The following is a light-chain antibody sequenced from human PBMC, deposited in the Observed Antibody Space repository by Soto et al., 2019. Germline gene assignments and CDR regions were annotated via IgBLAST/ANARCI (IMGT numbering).Light chain of an antibody. CDR3: VSFTVHYSYV. Sequence: QSALTQPASESGSPGQSITISCTGTSGDVGAYDFVSWYQHHPGKAPRLVIYDVSRRPAGASDRFSGSKSGSTASLTISSLQAEDEADYYCVSFTVHYSYVFGTGTKLTVL. CDR1: SGDVGAYDF. CDR2: DVS. J-gene: IGLJ1*01. V-gene: IGLV2-14*01.